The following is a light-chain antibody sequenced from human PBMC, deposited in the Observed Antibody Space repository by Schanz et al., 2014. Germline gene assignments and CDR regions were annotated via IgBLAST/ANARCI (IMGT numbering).Light chain of an antibody. J-gene: IGKJ3*01. CDR2: GAS. V-gene: IGKV3-15*01. CDR1: QSVSSN. CDR3: QQHGSSLT. Sequence: EIVMTQSPATLSVSPGERVTLSCRASQSVSSNLAWYQQKPGQAPRLLISGASTRAPGIPARFSGSGSGTDFTLTISRLEPEDFAVYYCQQHGSSLTFGPGTKVDVK.